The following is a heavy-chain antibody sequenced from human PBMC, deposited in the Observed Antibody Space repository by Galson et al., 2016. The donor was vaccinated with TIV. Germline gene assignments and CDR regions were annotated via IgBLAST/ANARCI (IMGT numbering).Heavy chain of an antibody. CDR3: ARVRDSYYFDS. CDR2: ISYDGSDQ. J-gene: IGHJ4*02. V-gene: IGHV3-30*04. CDR1: GFTFSSYG. D-gene: IGHD2-21*02. Sequence: SLRLSCAASGFTFSSYGFHWVRQAPGKGLEWVSFISYDGSDQYYADSVKGRFTISRDKSKNTLYLQMRSLRAGDTALYYCARVRDSYYFDSWGQGPLVTVSS.